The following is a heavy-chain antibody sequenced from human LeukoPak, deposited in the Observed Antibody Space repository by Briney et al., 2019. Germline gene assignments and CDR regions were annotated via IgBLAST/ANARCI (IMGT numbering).Heavy chain of an antibody. CDR1: EFTFSSYW. CDR2: IKQDGSEK. Sequence: GGSLRLSCAASEFTFSSYWMIWVRQAPGKGLEWVANIKQDGSEKYYMDSVKGRFTISRDNAKNSLCLQMNSLRAEDTAVYSCARGGPYYYYGMDVWGKGTTVTVSS. CDR3: ARGGPYYYYGMDV. J-gene: IGHJ6*04. V-gene: IGHV3-7*03.